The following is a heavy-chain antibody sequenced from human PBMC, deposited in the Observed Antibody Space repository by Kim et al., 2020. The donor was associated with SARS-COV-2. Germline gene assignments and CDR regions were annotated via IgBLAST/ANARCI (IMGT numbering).Heavy chain of an antibody. J-gene: IGHJ2*01. D-gene: IGHD6-19*01. CDR2: AYYIGNT. V-gene: IGHV4-39*01. CDR3: ARHQRYSCGWYV. CDR1: GGSLSSSSYY. Sequence: SETLSLTCTVSGGSLSSSSYYWGWIRQPPGKGLEWIGTAYYIGNTYYNPSLKSRVTISVDTSKNQFSLKLGSVTAADTAVYYCARHQRYSCGWYV.